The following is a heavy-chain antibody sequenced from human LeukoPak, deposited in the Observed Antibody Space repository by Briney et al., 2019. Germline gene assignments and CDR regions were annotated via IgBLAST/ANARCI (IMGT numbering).Heavy chain of an antibody. V-gene: IGHV3-23*01. Sequence: GRSLRLSCAASGFTFSSYAMTWVRQAPGKGREWVSGISGSGISTYYADSVKGRFTFSRANSNNTLYLQMNGLRAGASAVYFCARNPGRHYFDYWGQGTLVTVSS. CDR3: ARNPGRHYFDY. CDR2: ISGSGIST. J-gene: IGHJ4*02. CDR1: GFTFSSYA.